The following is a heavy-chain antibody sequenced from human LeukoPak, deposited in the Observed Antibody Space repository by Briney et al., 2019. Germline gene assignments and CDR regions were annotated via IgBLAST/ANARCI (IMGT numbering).Heavy chain of an antibody. CDR2: INPSGGST. Sequence: ASVKVSCRASGYTFTSYYMHWVRQAPGQGLEWMGIINPSGGSTSYAQKFQGRVTMTMDTSTSTVYMELSSLRSEDTAVYYCARGPYYDFWSGISGTLFDYWGQGTLVTVSS. CDR1: GYTFTSYY. CDR3: ARGPYYDFWSGISGTLFDY. V-gene: IGHV1-46*03. D-gene: IGHD3-3*01. J-gene: IGHJ4*02.